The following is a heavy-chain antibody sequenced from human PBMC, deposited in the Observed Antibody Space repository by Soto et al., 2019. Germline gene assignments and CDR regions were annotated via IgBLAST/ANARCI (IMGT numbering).Heavy chain of an antibody. Sequence: QVQLVQSGAEVQKPGSSVKVSCKASGGTFSNHAVNWMRQAPGQGLEWMGGVIPLLGATNYAQKFQGRVTIIADESTSPAYIELNTLRSEDTAVYYCARCFIAAAGLTYFYYAMGVWGQGTTVTVSS. CDR2: VIPLLGAT. CDR3: ARCFIAAAGLTYFYYAMGV. J-gene: IGHJ6*02. D-gene: IGHD6-13*01. V-gene: IGHV1-69*01. CDR1: GGTFSNHA.